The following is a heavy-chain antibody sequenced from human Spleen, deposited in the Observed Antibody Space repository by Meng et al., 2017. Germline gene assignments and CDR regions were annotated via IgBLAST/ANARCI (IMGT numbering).Heavy chain of an antibody. CDR1: GFTFSDYY. J-gene: IGHJ4*02. CDR3: ARGLWLRRVYYFDY. V-gene: IGHV3-21*06. Sequence: GESLKISCAASGFTFSDYYMNWVRQAPGKGLEWVSSISSSSSYTYYADSVKGRLTISRDNAKNSLYLHMNSLTADDTAVYYCARGLWLRRVYYFDYWGQGTLVTVSS. CDR2: ISSSSSYT. D-gene: IGHD5-12*01.